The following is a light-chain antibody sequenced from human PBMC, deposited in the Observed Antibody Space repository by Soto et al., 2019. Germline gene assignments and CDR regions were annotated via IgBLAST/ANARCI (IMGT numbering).Light chain of an antibody. CDR1: ESLGSSY. J-gene: IGKJ4*01. CDR3: QQYGNSPHT. CDR2: SGS. Sequence: EIVLTQSPGTLSLSPGDRATLSCRASESLGSSYLAWYQQKTGQAPRLLIYSGSTRAAGIPDRFSGSGSATDFTLTISRVEPEDFAVYYCQQYGNSPHTFGGGTKVDI. V-gene: IGKV3-20*01.